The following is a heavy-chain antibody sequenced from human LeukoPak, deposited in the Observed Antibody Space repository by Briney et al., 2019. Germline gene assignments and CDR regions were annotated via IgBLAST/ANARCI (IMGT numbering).Heavy chain of an antibody. CDR1: GFTFSSYA. CDR3: AKVPPYCGGDCYHPYYFDY. Sequence: GGPLRLSCAASGFTFSSYAMSWVRQAPGKGLEWVSAISGSGGSTYYADSVKGRFTISRDNSKNTLYLQMNSLRAEDTAVYYCAKVPPYCGGDCYHPYYFDYWGQGTLVTVSS. CDR2: ISGSGGST. V-gene: IGHV3-23*01. D-gene: IGHD2-21*01. J-gene: IGHJ4*02.